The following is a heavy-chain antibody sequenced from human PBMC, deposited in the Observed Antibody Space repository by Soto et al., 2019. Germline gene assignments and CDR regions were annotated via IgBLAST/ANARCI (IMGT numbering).Heavy chain of an antibody. CDR3: TTRSSLLWFGELLSRGGMDV. CDR2: ISSSSSYI. V-gene: IGHV3-21*01. D-gene: IGHD3-10*01. CDR1: GFTFSSYS. J-gene: IGHJ6*02. Sequence: GGSLRLSCAASGFTFSSYSMNWVRQAPGKGLEWVSSISSSSSYIYYADSVKGRFTISRDNAKNSLYLQMNSLRAEDTAVYYCTTRSSLLWFGELLSRGGMDVWGQGTTVTVSS.